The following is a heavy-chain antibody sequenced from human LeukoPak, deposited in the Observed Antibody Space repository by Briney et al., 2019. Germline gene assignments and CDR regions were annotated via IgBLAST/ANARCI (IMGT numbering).Heavy chain of an antibody. D-gene: IGHD5-24*01. CDR3: ARDRGWEQMAD. Sequence: GGSLRLSCVGSGVTVASNYMHWVRQVPEKGLQWVAVLYSAGNTFYTDSVKGRFTISRDNSKNTLYLQMDRLRAEDTAIYYCARDRGWEQMADWGQGTLVSVSS. J-gene: IGHJ4*02. CDR1: GVTVASNY. V-gene: IGHV3-53*01. CDR2: LYSAGNT.